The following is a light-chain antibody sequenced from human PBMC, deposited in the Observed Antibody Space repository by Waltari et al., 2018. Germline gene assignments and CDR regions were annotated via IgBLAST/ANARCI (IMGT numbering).Light chain of an antibody. CDR1: QNVNSW. CDR2: KAS. J-gene: IGKJ4*01. V-gene: IGKV1-5*03. Sequence: DIQMTQSPSTLSASVGDRVTITCRASQNVNSWLAWYQQKPGKAPKVLIYKASSLESGVPSRFSGSGSGTEFTLTISSLQPDDFATYYCQHYTTYPLTFGGGTQVEI. CDR3: QHYTTYPLT.